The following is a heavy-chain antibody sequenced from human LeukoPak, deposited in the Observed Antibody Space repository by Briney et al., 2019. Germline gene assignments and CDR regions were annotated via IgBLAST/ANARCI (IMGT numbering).Heavy chain of an antibody. V-gene: IGHV4-38-2*02. CDR1: NYSISSGYY. CDR3: AKSNGYGLIDI. CDR2: IYDSGST. Sequence: SETLSLTCTVSNYSISSGYYWGWIRQPPGKGLEWIGNIYDSGSTYYNPSLKSRVTISVDTSKNQFSLKLNSVTAADTAVYYCAKSNGYGLIDIWGQGTMVTVSS. J-gene: IGHJ3*02. D-gene: IGHD3-22*01.